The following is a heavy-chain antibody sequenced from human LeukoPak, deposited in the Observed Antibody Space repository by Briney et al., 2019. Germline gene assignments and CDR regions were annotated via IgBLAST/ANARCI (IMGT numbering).Heavy chain of an antibody. J-gene: IGHJ4*02. Sequence: GESLKISCKDSGYIFTNYWIAWVRQMPGKGLEWMGIIDPDDSDTKYSPSFRGQVTMSVDKSISTAYLEWSSLQASDTAIYYCARHSTSGWTQLDYWGQRTLVSVSS. CDR2: IDPDDSDT. D-gene: IGHD6-19*01. CDR1: GYIFTNYW. CDR3: ARHSTSGWTQLDY. V-gene: IGHV5-51*01.